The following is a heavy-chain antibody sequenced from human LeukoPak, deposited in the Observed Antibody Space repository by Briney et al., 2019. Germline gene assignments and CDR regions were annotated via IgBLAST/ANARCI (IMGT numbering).Heavy chain of an antibody. J-gene: IGHJ4*02. CDR2: IIPIFGTA. Sequence: SVKVSCKASGGTFSSYAISWVRQAPGQGLEWMGGIIPIFGTANYAQKFQGRVTITADESTSTAYMELSSLRSEDTAVYYCARDRGYSYGGYFDYWGQGALVTVSS. CDR3: ARDRGYSYGGYFDY. CDR1: GGTFSSYA. D-gene: IGHD5-18*01. V-gene: IGHV1-69*01.